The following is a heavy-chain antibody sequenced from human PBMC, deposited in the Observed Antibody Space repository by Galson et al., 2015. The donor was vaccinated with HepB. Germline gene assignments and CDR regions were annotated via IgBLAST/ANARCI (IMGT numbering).Heavy chain of an antibody. Sequence: SLRLSCAASGFTFSSYWMSWVRQAPGKGLEWVANIKQDGSEKYYVDSVKGRFTISRDNAKNSLYLQMNSLRAEDTAVYYCARVPIGTDQHDAFDIWGQGTMVTVSS. CDR2: IKQDGSEK. CDR3: ARVPIGTDQHDAFDI. J-gene: IGHJ3*02. V-gene: IGHV3-7*03. CDR1: GFTFSSYW. D-gene: IGHD1-7*01.